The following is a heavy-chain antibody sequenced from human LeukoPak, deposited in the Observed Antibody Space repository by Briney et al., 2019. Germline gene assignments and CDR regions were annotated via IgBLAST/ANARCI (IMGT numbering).Heavy chain of an antibody. CDR2: ISYDRNNK. V-gene: IGHV3-30-3*01. CDR3: GRDAAAYVEGYMDV. Sequence: PGRSLRLSCAASGFTFSIFAIHWVRQAPGKGLEWVAVISYDRNNKYYADSVKGRFTISRDNSKNTLYLQMNRLRTEDTAVYYCGRDAAAYVEGYMDVWGKGTTVTVSS. D-gene: IGHD4-17*01. J-gene: IGHJ6*03. CDR1: GFTFSIFA.